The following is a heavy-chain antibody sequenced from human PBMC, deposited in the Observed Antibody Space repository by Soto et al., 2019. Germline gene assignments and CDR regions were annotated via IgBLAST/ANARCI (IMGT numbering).Heavy chain of an antibody. CDR1: GGSFSGYY. J-gene: IGHJ4*02. Sequence: QVQLQQWGAGLLKPSETLSLTCAVYGGSFSGYYWSWIRQPPGKGLEWIGEINHSGSTNYNPSLKSRVTISVDTSKNQFSLKLSSVTAADTAVYYCARGRYCSSTSCRDFDYWGQGTLVTVSS. V-gene: IGHV4-34*01. CDR2: INHSGST. CDR3: ARGRYCSSTSCRDFDY. D-gene: IGHD2-2*01.